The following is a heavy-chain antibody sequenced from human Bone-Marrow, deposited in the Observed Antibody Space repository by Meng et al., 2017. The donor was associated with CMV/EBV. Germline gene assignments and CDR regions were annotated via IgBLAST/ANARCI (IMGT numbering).Heavy chain of an antibody. J-gene: IGHJ4*02. Sequence: ESLKISCAASGFTFSSYWMSWIRQPPGKGLEWIGEINHSGSTNYNPSLKSRVTISVDTSKNQFSLKLSSVTAADTAVYYCARRTTLFDYWGQGTLVTVSS. CDR2: INHSGST. D-gene: IGHD1-14*01. CDR1: GFTFSSYW. V-gene: IGHV4-34*01. CDR3: ARRTTLFDY.